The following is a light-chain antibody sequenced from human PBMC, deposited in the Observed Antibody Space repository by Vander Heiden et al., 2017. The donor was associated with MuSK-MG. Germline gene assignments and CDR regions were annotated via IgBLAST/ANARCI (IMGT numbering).Light chain of an antibody. V-gene: IGKV1-33*01. CDR2: DAS. Sequence: DIQMTLSPSSLSASVGDRVTITCQASQDISNYLNWYQQKPGKAPKLLIYDASNLETGVPSRFSRSGSGTDFTFTISSLQPEDIATYYCQQDDNLPLTFGGGAKVEIK. CDR1: QDISNY. CDR3: QQDDNLPLT. J-gene: IGKJ4*01.